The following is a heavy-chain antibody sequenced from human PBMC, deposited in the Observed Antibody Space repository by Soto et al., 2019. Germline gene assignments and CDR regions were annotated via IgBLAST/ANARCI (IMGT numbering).Heavy chain of an antibody. CDR2: IWDDGSNK. Sequence: QVQLVESGGGVVQPGRSLRLSCAASGFTFSRYGMHWVRQAPGKGLEWVSVIWDDGSNKYYADSVKGRFTISRDNSKTTLYLQMNSLRAEDTAAYYCASVEDNWGLSGFFGYWGQGTLVTVSS. V-gene: IGHV3-33*08. J-gene: IGHJ4*02. CDR1: GFTFSRYG. CDR3: ASVEDNWGLSGFFGY. D-gene: IGHD3-16*01.